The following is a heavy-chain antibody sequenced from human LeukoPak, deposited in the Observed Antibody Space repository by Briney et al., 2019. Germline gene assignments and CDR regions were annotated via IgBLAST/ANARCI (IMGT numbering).Heavy chain of an antibody. V-gene: IGHV1-2*02. CDR1: GYTFTEYY. Sequence: GASVKVSCKASGYTFTEYYMHWLRQAPGQGLEWMGWFNPNSGDTKYAQRFQGRVTMTRDTSISTAYMELSSLTSDDTAVFYCARAPQQQLYGGWIEWFDPWGQGTLVTVSS. J-gene: IGHJ5*02. CDR2: FNPNSGDT. CDR3: ARAPQQQLYGGWIEWFDP. D-gene: IGHD6-13*01.